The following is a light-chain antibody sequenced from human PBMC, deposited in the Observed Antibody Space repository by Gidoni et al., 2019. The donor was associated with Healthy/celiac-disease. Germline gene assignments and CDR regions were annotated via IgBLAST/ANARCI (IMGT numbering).Light chain of an antibody. CDR1: SSYVGGYNY. CDR2: DGS. J-gene: IGLJ1*01. CDR3: SSYTSSSNYV. V-gene: IGLV2-14*03. Sequence: QSALTQPASVSGSAGQSITISCTGTSSYVGGYNYVSWYQQHPGKAPKLMIYDGSNRPSGVSNRFSGSKSGNTASLTIPGLQAEDEADYYCSSYTSSSNYVFGTGTKVTVL.